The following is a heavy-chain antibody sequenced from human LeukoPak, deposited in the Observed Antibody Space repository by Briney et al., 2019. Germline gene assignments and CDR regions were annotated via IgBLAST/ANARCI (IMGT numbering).Heavy chain of an antibody. J-gene: IGHJ4*02. Sequence: GGSLRLSCAASGFIVSSNYMSWVRQAPGKGLEWVSIISSGGNTYYADSVKGQFTISRDISKNTLYLQMNGLRAEDTAVYYCAREVRGYYFDYWGQGTLVTVSS. D-gene: IGHD3-22*01. CDR3: AREVRGYYFDY. CDR2: ISSGGNT. CDR1: GFIVSSNY. V-gene: IGHV3-53*01.